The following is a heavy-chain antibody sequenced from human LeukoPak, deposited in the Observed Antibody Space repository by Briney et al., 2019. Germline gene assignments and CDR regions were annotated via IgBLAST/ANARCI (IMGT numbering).Heavy chain of an antibody. V-gene: IGHV3-23*01. CDR1: GFTFSSYA. D-gene: IGHD3-3*01. CDR2: LRGDGET. CDR3: AKASWVSSADAVL. J-gene: IGHJ4*02. Sequence: PGGSLRLSCAASGFTFSSYAMSWVRQAPARGLEWVSSLRGDGETFYADFVKGRFTLSRDESRNTVYLQVNNLRVEDTAVYFCAKASWVSSADAVLWGQGTLVTVSS.